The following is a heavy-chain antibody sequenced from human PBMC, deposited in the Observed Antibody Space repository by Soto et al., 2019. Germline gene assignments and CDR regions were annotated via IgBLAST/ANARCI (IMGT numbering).Heavy chain of an antibody. CDR3: AGDSYSSSWYEYFQH. V-gene: IGHV1-46*03. CDR2: INPSGGST. D-gene: IGHD6-13*01. Sequence: QVQLVQSGAEVKKPGASVKVSCTASGYTFTSYYMHWVRQAPGQGLEWMGMINPSGGSTRYAQKFQGRVTMTRDTSTSTVYMELSSLRSEDTAVYYCAGDSYSSSWYEYFQHWGQGTLVTVSS. CDR1: GYTFTSYY. J-gene: IGHJ1*01.